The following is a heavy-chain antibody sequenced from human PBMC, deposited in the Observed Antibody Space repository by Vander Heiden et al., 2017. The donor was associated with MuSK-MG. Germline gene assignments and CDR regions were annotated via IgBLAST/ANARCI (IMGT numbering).Heavy chain of an antibody. CDR1: GGSISSYY. CDR2: IYYSGST. CDR3: ATERYSSGWYDY. J-gene: IGHJ4*02. Sequence: QVQLQESGPGLVKPSETLSLTCTVSGGSISSYYWSWIRQPPGKGLEWIGYIYYSGSTNYNPSLKSRVTISVDTSKNQFSLKLSSVTAADTAVYYCATERYSSGWYDYWGQGTLGTVSS. D-gene: IGHD6-19*01. V-gene: IGHV4-59*01.